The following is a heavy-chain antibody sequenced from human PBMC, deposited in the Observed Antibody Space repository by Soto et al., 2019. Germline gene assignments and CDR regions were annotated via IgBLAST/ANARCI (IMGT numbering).Heavy chain of an antibody. CDR1: GGSISNHNYY. Sequence: QVQLQESGPGLVKPSQTLSLTCTVSGGSISNHNYYWSWLRQPQGKGLEWIGYIDYTGNAYYNPSLKSPSSLAVDPSDXQFSLKVNSVNAADTAMYYCARAVRAVSVSDAFDIWGQGTMVTVSS. V-gene: IGHV4-30-4*01. D-gene: IGHD6-19*01. CDR3: ARAVRAVSVSDAFDI. J-gene: IGHJ3*02. CDR2: IDYTGNA.